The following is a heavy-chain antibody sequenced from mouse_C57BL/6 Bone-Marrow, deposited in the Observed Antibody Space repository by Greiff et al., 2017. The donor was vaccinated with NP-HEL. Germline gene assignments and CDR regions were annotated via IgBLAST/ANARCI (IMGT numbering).Heavy chain of an antibody. D-gene: IGHD4-1*01. CDR2: IWTGGGT. J-gene: IGHJ2*01. CDR3: ASLTGTEGYYFDY. CDR1: GFSLTSYA. Sequence: VKLMESGPGLVAPSQSLSITCTVSGFSLTSYAISWVRQPPGKGLEWLGVIWTGGGTNYNSALKSRLSISKDNSKSQVFLKMNSLQTDDTARYYCASLTGTEGYYFDYWGQGTTLTVSS. V-gene: IGHV2-9-1*01.